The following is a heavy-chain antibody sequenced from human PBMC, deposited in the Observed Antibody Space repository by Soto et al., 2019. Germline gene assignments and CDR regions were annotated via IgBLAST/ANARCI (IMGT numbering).Heavy chain of an antibody. CDR1: GYTFTGYY. D-gene: IGHD2-8*01. J-gene: IGHJ6*02. Sequence: ASVKVSCKASGYTFTGYYMHWVRQAPGQGLEWMGWINPNSGGTNYAQKFQGWVTMTRDTSISTAYMELSRLRSDDTAVYYCARDRVGYCTNGVCSHYYYYYGMDVWGQGTTVTVSS. CDR3: ARDRVGYCTNGVCSHYYYYYGMDV. V-gene: IGHV1-2*04. CDR2: INPNSGGT.